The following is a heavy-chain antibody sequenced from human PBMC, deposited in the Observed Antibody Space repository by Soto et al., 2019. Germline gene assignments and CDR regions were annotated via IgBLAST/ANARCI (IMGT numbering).Heavy chain of an antibody. CDR2: INSDGSGT. V-gene: IGHV3-74*01. CDR3: ARGELELRVDYYYYMDV. CDR1: GFTFSSYW. D-gene: IGHD1-7*01. J-gene: IGHJ6*03. Sequence: GESLKISCAASGFTFSSYWMHWVRQAPGKGLVWVSRINSDGSGTSYADSVKGRFTISRDNAKNTLYLQMNSLRAEDTAVYYCARGELELRVDYYYYMDVWGKGTTVTVSS.